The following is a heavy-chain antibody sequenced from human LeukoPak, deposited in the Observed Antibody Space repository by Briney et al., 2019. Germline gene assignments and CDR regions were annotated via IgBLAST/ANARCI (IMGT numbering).Heavy chain of an antibody. CDR1: GYTFTGYY. Sequence: ASVKVSYKASGYTFTGYYIHWVRQAPGQGLEWMGWINPNSGGTKYAQKFQGRVTMTRDTSITTAYMELSRLRSDDTALYYCAREGYYDSGSYYIVWGQGTLVTVSS. V-gene: IGHV1-2*02. CDR2: INPNSGGT. J-gene: IGHJ4*02. CDR3: AREGYYDSGSYYIV. D-gene: IGHD3-10*01.